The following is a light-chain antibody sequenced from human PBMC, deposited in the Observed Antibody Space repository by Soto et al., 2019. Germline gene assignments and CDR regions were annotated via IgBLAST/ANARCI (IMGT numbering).Light chain of an antibody. CDR3: SSYAGSSTWV. CDR2: EGS. V-gene: IGLV2-23*01. Sequence: QSVLTQPASVSGSPGQSITISCTGTSSDVGSYNLVSWYQQHPGKAPKLMIYEGSKRPSGVSNRFSGSKSGNTASLTISGLQAEDEDDYYCSSYAGSSTWVFGGGTQLTVL. J-gene: IGLJ3*02. CDR1: SSDVGSYNL.